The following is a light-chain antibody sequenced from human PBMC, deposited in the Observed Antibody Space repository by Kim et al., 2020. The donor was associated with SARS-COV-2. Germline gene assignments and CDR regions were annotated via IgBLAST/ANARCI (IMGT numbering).Light chain of an antibody. V-gene: IGKV4-1*01. CDR1: QSVLYSSNNRNY. J-gene: IGKJ5*01. CDR3: QQYYSTPPT. Sequence: ATINCKSSQSVLYSSNNRNYLAWYQHKPGQPPKLLLYWASTRESGVPDRFSGSGSGTDFTLTVSSLQAEDVAVYYCQQYYSTPPTFGQGTRLEIK. CDR2: WAS.